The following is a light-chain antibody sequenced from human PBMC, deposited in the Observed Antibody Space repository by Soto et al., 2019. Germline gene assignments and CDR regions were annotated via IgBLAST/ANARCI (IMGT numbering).Light chain of an antibody. CDR1: QSVSSSY. CDR2: GAS. CDR3: QQYGSSPSWT. V-gene: IGKV3-20*01. Sequence: EIVLTQSPGPLSLSPWERAPLSCRASQSVSSSYLAWYQQKPCQAPRLLIYGASSRATGIPDRFSGSGSGTDFTLTISRLEPEDLAVYYCQQYGSSPSWTFGQGTKVDIK. J-gene: IGKJ1*01.